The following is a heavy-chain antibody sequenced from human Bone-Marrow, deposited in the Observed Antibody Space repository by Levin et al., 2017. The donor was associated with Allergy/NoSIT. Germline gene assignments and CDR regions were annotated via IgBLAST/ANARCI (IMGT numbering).Heavy chain of an antibody. CDR3: AGDDTSAYHSPFDY. D-gene: IGHD3-22*01. CDR1: GFIFSNYA. V-gene: IGHV3-23*01. J-gene: IGHJ4*02. CDR2: ISGSGGNT. Sequence: GGSLRLSCAASGFIFSNYAMNWVRQAPGKGLEWVSQISGSGGNTHYADSVKGRFTFSRDNSKNTLYLQMNSLRAGDTAVYYCAGDDTSAYHSPFDYWGQGTLVTVSS.